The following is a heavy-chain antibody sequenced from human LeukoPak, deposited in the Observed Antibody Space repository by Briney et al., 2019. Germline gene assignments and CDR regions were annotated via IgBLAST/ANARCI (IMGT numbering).Heavy chain of an antibody. CDR1: GSTFSSYN. CDR2: VSSGSGTI. D-gene: IGHD3-22*01. CDR3: AREGKYYYDSSADY. Sequence: GGSLRLSCAASGSTFSSYNINWVRQAPGKGLEWVSYVSSGSGTIYYADSVKGRFTISRDNAKNSLYLQMNSLRAEDTAVYYCAREGKYYYDSSADYWGQGTLVTVSS. V-gene: IGHV3-48*04. J-gene: IGHJ4*02.